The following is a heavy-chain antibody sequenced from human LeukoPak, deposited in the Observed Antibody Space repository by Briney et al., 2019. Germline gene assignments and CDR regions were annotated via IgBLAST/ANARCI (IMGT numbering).Heavy chain of an antibody. CDR1: GGTFSSNA. CDR3: AREYDILTGYFDS. J-gene: IGHJ4*01. Sequence: GASVKVSCKASGGTFSSNAINWVRQVPGQGLEWMGGIIPIFDTTNYAQKFRGRVTITADESTSTAYMELSSLRSEDTAVYYCAREYDILTGYFDSWGQGTLVTVSS. V-gene: IGHV1-69*13. D-gene: IGHD3-9*01. CDR2: IIPIFDTT.